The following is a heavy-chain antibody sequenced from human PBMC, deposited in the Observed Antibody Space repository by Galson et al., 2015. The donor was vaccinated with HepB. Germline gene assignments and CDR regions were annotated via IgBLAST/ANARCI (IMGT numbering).Heavy chain of an antibody. D-gene: IGHD3-3*01. CDR1: GFTFNATV. CDR2: VSNNGRGT. V-gene: IGHV3-30*04. CDR3: ARDIIGKSSWDY. J-gene: IGHJ4*02. Sequence: SLRLSCATSGFTFNATVIHWVRQAPGKGLEWVSHVSNNGRGTGYADSVKGRFTISRDSSQNTVFLQMNGLRAEDTAMYYCARDIIGKSSWDYWGQGTLVTVSP.